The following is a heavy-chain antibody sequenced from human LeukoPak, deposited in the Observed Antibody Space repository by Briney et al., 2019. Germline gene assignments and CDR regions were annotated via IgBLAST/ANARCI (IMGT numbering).Heavy chain of an antibody. Sequence: ASVKVSCKASGYTFTSYAMNWVRQAPGQGLEWMGWINTNTGNPTYAQGFTGRFVSSLDTSVSTAYLQISSLKAEDTAVYYCARAPHPYDYVWGSYRSPFDYWGQGTLVTVS. CDR1: GYTFTSYA. CDR2: INTNTGNP. J-gene: IGHJ4*02. V-gene: IGHV7-4-1*02. CDR3: ARAPHPYDYVWGSYRSPFDY. D-gene: IGHD3-16*02.